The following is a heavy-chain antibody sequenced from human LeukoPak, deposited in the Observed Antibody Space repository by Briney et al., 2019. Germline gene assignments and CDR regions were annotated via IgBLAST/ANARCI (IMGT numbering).Heavy chain of an antibody. Sequence: GGSLRLSCAASGFTFSSYTMNWVRQAPGKGLEWVSGISPSGGITYYTDSVRGRFTISRDNSKNTVSLQMNSLRAEDTAVYYCARDLNDILTGYYTDYWGQGTLVTVSS. V-gene: IGHV3-23*01. CDR3: ARDLNDILTGYYTDY. J-gene: IGHJ4*02. CDR1: GFTFSSYT. D-gene: IGHD3-9*01. CDR2: ISPSGGIT.